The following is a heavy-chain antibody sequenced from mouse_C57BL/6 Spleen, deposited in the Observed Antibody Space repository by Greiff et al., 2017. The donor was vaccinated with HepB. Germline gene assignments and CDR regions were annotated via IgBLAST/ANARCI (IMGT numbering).Heavy chain of an antibody. CDR2: IRNKANGYTT. CDR3: ARSPDYYGSSYGYFDV. CDR1: GFTFTDYY. J-gene: IGHJ1*01. Sequence: EVKVVESGGGLVQPGGSLSLSCAASGFTFTDYYMSWVRQPPGKALEWLGFIRNKANGYTTEYSASVKGRFTISRDNFQSNLYLQMNALRAEDSATYYCARSPDYYGSSYGYFDVWGAGTTVTVSS. D-gene: IGHD1-1*01. V-gene: IGHV7-3*01.